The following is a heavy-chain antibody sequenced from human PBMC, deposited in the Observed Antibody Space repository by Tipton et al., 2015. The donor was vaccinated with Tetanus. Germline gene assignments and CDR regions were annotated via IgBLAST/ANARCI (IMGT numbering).Heavy chain of an antibody. CDR1: GDSISSSEYY. V-gene: IGHV4-39*01. J-gene: IGHJ5*02. CDR3: TRHVVEAVPRWFDP. D-gene: IGHD2-2*01. Sequence: TLSLTCTVSGDSISSSEYYWGWIRQPPGEGLERIASVYYDGSAYTNPSLKSRIDISIDTSASQFSLKVHSVTAADTAFYYCTRHVVEAVPRWFDPWGQGTLVTVSS. CDR2: VYYDGSA.